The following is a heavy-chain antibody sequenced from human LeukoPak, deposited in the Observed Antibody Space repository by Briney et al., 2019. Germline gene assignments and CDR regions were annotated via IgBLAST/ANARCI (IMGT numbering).Heavy chain of an antibody. CDR3: ASNYYDTSGYYRFFDS. D-gene: IGHD3-22*01. J-gene: IGHJ4*02. Sequence: PSETLSLTCAVYGGSFSGYYWSWIRQPPGKGLEWIGEINHSGSTNYNPSFKSRITISVDTSKNQFSLKLSSLTAADTAVYYCASNYYDTSGYYRFFDSWGQGTLVTVSS. V-gene: IGHV4-34*01. CDR1: GGSFSGYY. CDR2: INHSGST.